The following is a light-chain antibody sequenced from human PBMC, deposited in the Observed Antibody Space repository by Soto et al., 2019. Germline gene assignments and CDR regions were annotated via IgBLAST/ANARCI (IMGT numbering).Light chain of an antibody. CDR3: QQYDNLPPLT. Sequence: DIQMTQSPSSLSASVGDRVTITCQASQDINNCLNWYQQKPGKAPKLLIYDASNLETGVPSRFSGSGSGTDFTFTISSLQSEDIATYYCQQYDNLPPLTFGGGTKVEIK. J-gene: IGKJ4*01. CDR2: DAS. V-gene: IGKV1-33*01. CDR1: QDINNC.